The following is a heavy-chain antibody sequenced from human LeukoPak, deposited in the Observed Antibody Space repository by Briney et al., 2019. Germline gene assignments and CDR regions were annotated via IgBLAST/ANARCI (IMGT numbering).Heavy chain of an antibody. V-gene: IGHV4-39*07. CDR2: IYYSGST. J-gene: IGHJ4*02. CDR1: GGSISSSSYY. CDR3: ATYSSGWYPFDY. Sequence: SETLSLTCTVSGGSISSSSYYWGWIRQPPGKGLEWIGSIYYSGSTYYNPSLKSRVTISVDTSKNQFSLKLSSVTAADTAVYYCATYSSGWYPFDYWGQGTLVTVSS. D-gene: IGHD6-19*01.